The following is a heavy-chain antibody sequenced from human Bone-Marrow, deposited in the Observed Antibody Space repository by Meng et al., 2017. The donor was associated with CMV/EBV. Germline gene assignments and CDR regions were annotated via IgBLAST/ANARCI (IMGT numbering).Heavy chain of an antibody. CDR1: GFDFSSHS. D-gene: IGHD3-9*01. J-gene: IGHJ6*02. CDR3: ARDANDILTGYYQLGYYYYYYGMDV. CDR2: ISSSSSYI. V-gene: IGHV3-21*01. Sequence: GGSLRLSCVASGFDFSSHSMDWVRQAPGRGLEWVSSISSSSSYIYYADSVKGRFTISRDNAKNSLYLQMNSLRAEDTAVYYCARDANDILTGYYQLGYYYYYYGMDVWGQGTTVTVSS.